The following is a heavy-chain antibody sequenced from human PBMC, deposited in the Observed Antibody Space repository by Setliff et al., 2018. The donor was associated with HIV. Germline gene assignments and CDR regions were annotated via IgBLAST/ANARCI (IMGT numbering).Heavy chain of an antibody. CDR1: GFSFSAYS. CDR3: ASARIPTGGTSTSFDY. V-gene: IGHV3-30*02. Sequence: PGGSLRLSCAASGFSFSAYSMHWVRQAPGKGLEWVAIIWPNGNTQYYADSVKGRFTISRDNSKNTLYLQLNSLRREDTAVYYCASARIPTGGTSTSFDYWGQGTLVTVSS. D-gene: IGHD1-1*01. J-gene: IGHJ4*02. CDR2: IWPNGNTQ.